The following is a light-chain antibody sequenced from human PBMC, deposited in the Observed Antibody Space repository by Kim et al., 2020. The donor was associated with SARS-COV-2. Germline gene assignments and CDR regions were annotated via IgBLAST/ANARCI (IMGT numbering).Light chain of an antibody. CDR2: GDK. J-gene: IGLJ2*01. CDR3: AARDESLNGVI. CDR1: MSNIESNT. V-gene: IGLV1-44*01. Sequence: GQRVTLSCSGTMSNIESNTVNWYHQCPGQAPKLLIYGDKRRPSGVPVRFSGSKSGTSGSLAITGLQSEDEGDYYCAARDESLNGVIFGGGTQLPS.